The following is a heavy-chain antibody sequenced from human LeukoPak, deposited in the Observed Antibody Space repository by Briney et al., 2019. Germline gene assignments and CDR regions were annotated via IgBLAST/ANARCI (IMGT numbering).Heavy chain of an antibody. J-gene: IGHJ4*02. Sequence: PGGSLRLSCAASGFTFSNYNMNWVRQTPGKGLEWVSSITRDSIYTFYADSVKGRFTISRDNAKNSLYLQMNSLRAEDTAVYYCARDDTAMAPGGYWGQGTLVTVSS. CDR3: ARDDTAMAPGGY. V-gene: IGHV3-21*01. CDR1: GFTFSNYN. CDR2: ITRDSIYT. D-gene: IGHD5-18*01.